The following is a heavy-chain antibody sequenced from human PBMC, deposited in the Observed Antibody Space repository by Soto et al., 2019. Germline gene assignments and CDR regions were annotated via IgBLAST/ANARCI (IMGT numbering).Heavy chain of an antibody. Sequence: LRLSCAASGFMFSDYAMTWARQAPGKELEWVSGLLRPGRSTYYADSVKGRFTISGDTSANTVYLQMDSLRAEDTAVYYCAKGAIANDGIWLMDSWGQGTVVTVS. V-gene: IGHV3-23*01. CDR3: AKGAIANDGIWLMDS. CDR2: LLRPGRST. J-gene: IGHJ5*02. CDR1: GFMFSDYA. D-gene: IGHD3-16*01.